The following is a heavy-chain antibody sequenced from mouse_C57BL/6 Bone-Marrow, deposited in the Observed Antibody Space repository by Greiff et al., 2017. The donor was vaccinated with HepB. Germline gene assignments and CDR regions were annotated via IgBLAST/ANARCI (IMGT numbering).Heavy chain of an antibody. J-gene: IGHJ3*01. Sequence: QVQLQQSGAELAKPGASVKLSCKASGYTFTSYWMHWVKQRPGQGLEWIGYINPSSGYTKYNQKFKDKATLTADKSSSTAYMQLSSLTYEDSAVYYCASLTTVVAKVFAYWGQGTLVTVSA. D-gene: IGHD1-1*01. V-gene: IGHV1-7*01. CDR3: ASLTTVVAKVFAY. CDR2: INPSSGYT. CDR1: GYTFTSYW.